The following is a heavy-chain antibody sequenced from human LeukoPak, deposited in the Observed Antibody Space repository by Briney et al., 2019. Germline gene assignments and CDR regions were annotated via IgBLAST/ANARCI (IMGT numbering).Heavy chain of an antibody. CDR2: ISWDSNTL. Sequence: PGGSLRLSCAASGFTFDDYAMHWVRQAPGKGLEWVSGISWDSNTLGYADSVKGRFTISRDNAKNSLYLQMNSLRTDDTALYYCAKETRGDTLTGYYGPSGAFDVWGQGTVVSVSS. J-gene: IGHJ3*01. CDR1: GFTFDDYA. CDR3: AKETRGDTLTGYYGPSGAFDV. V-gene: IGHV3-9*01. D-gene: IGHD3-9*01.